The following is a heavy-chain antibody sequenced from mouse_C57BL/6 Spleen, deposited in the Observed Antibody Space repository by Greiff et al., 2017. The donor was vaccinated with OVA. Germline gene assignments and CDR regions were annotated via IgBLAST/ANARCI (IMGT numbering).Heavy chain of an antibody. CDR3: ARYTITFDY. D-gene: IGHD1-1*01. CDR2: IDPSDSYT. Sequence: VQLQQPGAELVKPGASVKLSCKASGYTFTSYWMQWVKQRPGQGLEWIGEIDPSDSYTNYNQKFKGKATLTVDTSSSTAYMQLSSLTSEDSAVYYCARYTITFDYWGQGTTLTVSS. CDR1: GYTFTSYW. V-gene: IGHV1-50*01. J-gene: IGHJ2*01.